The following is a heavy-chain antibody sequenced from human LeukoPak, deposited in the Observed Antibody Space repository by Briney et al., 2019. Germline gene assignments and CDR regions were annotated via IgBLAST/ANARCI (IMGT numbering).Heavy chain of an antibody. CDR3: TSQYCTNGVCYTGAFDY. J-gene: IGHJ4*02. V-gene: IGHV3-73*01. D-gene: IGHD2-8*01. CDR1: GFTFSGSA. CDR2: IRSKANSYAT. Sequence: PGGSLRLSCAASGFTFSGSAMHWVRQASGKGLEWVGRIRSKANSYATAYAASVKGRFTISRDDSKNTAYLQMNSLKTEDTAVYYCTSQYCTNGVCYTGAFDYWGQGTLVTVSS.